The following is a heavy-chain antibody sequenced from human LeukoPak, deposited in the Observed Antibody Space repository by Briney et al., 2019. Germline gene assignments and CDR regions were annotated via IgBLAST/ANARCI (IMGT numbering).Heavy chain of an antibody. Sequence: SQSLSLTCTVSGGSVSSGTYYWTWIRQPAGKGLEWIGRIYTSGSTNFNPSLKSRVSISLDTSQNQFSLKLSSVTAADTAVYYCARQPQLEWELLFDYWGQGTLVTISS. V-gene: IGHV4-61*02. CDR1: GGSVSSGTYY. CDR2: IYTSGST. D-gene: IGHD1-26*01. CDR3: ARQPQLEWELLFDY. J-gene: IGHJ4*02.